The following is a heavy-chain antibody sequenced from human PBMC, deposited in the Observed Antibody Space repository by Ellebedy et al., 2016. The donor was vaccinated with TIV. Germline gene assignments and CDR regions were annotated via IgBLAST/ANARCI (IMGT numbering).Heavy chain of an antibody. D-gene: IGHD2-21*01. CDR1: GFTFSTYA. CDR3: ATRHIVLPQ. V-gene: IGHV3-30-3*01. CDR2: ISNDGSTK. Sequence: GESLKISCAASGFTFSTYAMHWVRQAPGKGLEWVAVISNDGSTKYYADSVKGRITISRDNSKNTLYLQMNTLRAEDTALYYCATRHIVLPQWGQGTLVTVSS. J-gene: IGHJ4*02.